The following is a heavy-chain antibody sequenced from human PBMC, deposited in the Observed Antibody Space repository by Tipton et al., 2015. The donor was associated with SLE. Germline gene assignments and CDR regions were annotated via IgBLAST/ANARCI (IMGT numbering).Heavy chain of an antibody. J-gene: IGHJ6*02. Sequence: TLSLTCAVSGYSISSGYYWGWIRQPPGKGLEWIGTIYHSGSTYYNPSLKSRVTISVDTSKNQFSLKLSSVTAADTAVYYCARAVSVPAAYYYYYGMDVWGQGTTVTVSS. D-gene: IGHD2-2*01. V-gene: IGHV4-38-2*01. CDR3: ARAVSVPAAYYYYYGMDV. CDR1: GYSISSGYY. CDR2: IYHSGST.